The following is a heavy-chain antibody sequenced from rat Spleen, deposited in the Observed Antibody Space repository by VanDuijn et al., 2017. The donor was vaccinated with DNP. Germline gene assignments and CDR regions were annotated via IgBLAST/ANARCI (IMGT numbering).Heavy chain of an antibody. Sequence: EVQLVESGGGLVQPGRSLKLSCEVSRITFSDHNMAWVRQAPQKSLEWFATISSDGRDTYYRDSVKGRFTISRDNAKSTLYLQMDSLRSEDTATYYCAGRPPPTRGPFDYWGQGVTVTVSS. J-gene: IGHJ2*01. CDR2: ISSDGRDT. CDR1: RITFSDHN. CDR3: AGRPPPTRGPFDY. V-gene: IGHV5-7*01. D-gene: IGHD1-4*01.